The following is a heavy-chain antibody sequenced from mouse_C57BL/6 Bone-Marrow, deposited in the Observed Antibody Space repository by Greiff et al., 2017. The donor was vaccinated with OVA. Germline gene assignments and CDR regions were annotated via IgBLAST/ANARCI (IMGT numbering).Heavy chain of an antibody. CDR3: TREGDYDGYYVFAY. J-gene: IGHJ3*01. D-gene: IGHD2-3*01. V-gene: IGHV5-9-1*02. CDR1: GFTFSSYA. Sequence: DVMLVESGEGLVKPGGSLKLSCAASGFTFSSYAMSWVRQTPEKRLEWVAYISSGGDYIYYADTVKGRFTISRDNARNTLYLQMSSLKSEDTAMYYCTREGDYDGYYVFAYWGQGTLVTVSA. CDR2: ISSGGDYI.